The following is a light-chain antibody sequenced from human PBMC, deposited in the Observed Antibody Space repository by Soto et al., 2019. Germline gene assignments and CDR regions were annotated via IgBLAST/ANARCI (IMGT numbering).Light chain of an antibody. Sequence: DIQMTQSPSSVSASVGDRVTINCRASQDISSWLAWYQQKPGKAHKLLIYAASNLQSGVPSRFSGSGSGTDFTLTISSLQPEDFATYFCQLGYSCAFTFGPGTKV. CDR3: QLGYSCAFT. CDR2: AAS. J-gene: IGKJ3*01. CDR1: QDISSW. V-gene: IGKV1-12*01.